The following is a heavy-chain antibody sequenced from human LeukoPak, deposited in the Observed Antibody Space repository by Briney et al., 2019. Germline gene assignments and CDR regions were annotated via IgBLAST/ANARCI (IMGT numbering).Heavy chain of an antibody. V-gene: IGHV1-69*05. Sequence: ASVKVSYKASGGTFSSYAISWVRQAPGQGLEWMGGIIPIFGTANYAQKFQGRVTITTDESTSTAYMELSSLRSEDTAVYYCARDFSEYGAHQGVSMDYWGQGTLVTVSS. CDR3: ARDFSEYGAHQGVSMDY. CDR1: GGTFSSYA. CDR2: IIPIFGTA. D-gene: IGHD4/OR15-4a*01. J-gene: IGHJ4*02.